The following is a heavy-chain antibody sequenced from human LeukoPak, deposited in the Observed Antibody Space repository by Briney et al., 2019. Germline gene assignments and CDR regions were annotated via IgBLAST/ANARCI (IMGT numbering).Heavy chain of an antibody. J-gene: IGHJ6*03. CDR1: GYTFTSYY. V-gene: IGHV1-46*01. D-gene: IGHD2-2*01. Sequence: ASVKVSCKASGYTFTSYYMHWVRQAPGQGLEWMGIINPSGGSTSYAQKFQGRVTMTRDTSTSTVYMELSSLRSEDTAVYYCARGVVVVPAAMGRYYYYMDVWGKGTTVTVSS. CDR2: INPSGGST. CDR3: ARGVVVVPAAMGRYYYYMDV.